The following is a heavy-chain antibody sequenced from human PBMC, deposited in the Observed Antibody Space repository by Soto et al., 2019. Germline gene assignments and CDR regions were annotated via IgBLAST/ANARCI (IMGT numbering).Heavy chain of an antibody. J-gene: IGHJ4*02. CDR2: MNPDSGHA. V-gene: IGHV1-8*01. Sequence: ASVRVSRMASGYTFTNSDINWVRQAPGQGHEWMGWMNPDSGHAAYAQKFQGRVTLTTSTSTCTVYMEMRSLGSEDTAVYYCARRPHCSGGICYYGLDNWGQGTLVTVSS. CDR1: GYTFTNSD. CDR3: ARRPHCSGGICYYGLDN. D-gene: IGHD2-15*01.